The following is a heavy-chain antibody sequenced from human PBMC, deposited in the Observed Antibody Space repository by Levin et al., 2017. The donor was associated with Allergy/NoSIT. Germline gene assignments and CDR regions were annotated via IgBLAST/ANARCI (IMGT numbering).Heavy chain of an antibody. CDR3: AAWGGGWTRAFFDF. J-gene: IGHJ4*02. CDR1: GFTITNNY. V-gene: IGHV3-53*01. Sequence: HTGGSLRLSCAASGFTITNNYMNWVRQAPGKGLEWVSVIYSGGATYYAESVEGRFTISRDTSSDILYLEMNDLRPEDTAVYYCAAWGGGWTRAFFDFWGQGALVTVSS. CDR2: IYSGGAT. D-gene: IGHD6-19*01.